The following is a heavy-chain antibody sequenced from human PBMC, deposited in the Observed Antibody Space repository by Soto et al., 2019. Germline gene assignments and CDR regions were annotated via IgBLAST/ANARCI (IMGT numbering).Heavy chain of an antibody. CDR1: GYTFDTYG. V-gene: IGHV1-18*01. Sequence: QVRLVQSAAEVKKPGASVKVSCKASGYTFDTYGISWVRQAPGRGLEWMGWVSTYTGNTDYAQRLQGRVTMTTDTSSSTAYMELRSLRSDDTAVYYCAREMSVGSAYTVGGYWCQGAEVTVSS. CDR3: AREMSVGSAYTVGGY. D-gene: IGHD3-16*01. J-gene: IGHJ4*02. CDR2: VSTYTGNT.